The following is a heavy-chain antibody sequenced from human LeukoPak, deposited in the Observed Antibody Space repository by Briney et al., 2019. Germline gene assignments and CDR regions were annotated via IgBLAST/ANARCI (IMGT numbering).Heavy chain of an antibody. CDR2: ISSGGSNV. CDR3: AVCSSTSCPDY. CDR1: GFSFSSYT. V-gene: IGHV3-21*01. J-gene: IGHJ4*02. Sequence: GGSLRLPCAASGFSFSSYTMHWVRQAPGEGLEWVSSISSGGSNVFYGDSLKGRFTISRDNAKNSLHLQMNSLRVEDTAIYFCAVCSSTSCPDYWGQGTLVTVSS. D-gene: IGHD2-2*01.